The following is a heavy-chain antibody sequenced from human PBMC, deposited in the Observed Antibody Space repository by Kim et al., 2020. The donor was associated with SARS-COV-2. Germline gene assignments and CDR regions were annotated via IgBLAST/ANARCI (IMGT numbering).Heavy chain of an antibody. CDR3: ARDIFCSGGSCYPIFDY. D-gene: IGHD2-15*01. J-gene: IGHJ4*02. Sequence: VTGRCTISRTNAKNSLYLQMNSLRAGDTAVYYCARDIFCSGGSCYPIFDYWGQGTLVTVSS. V-gene: IGHV3-11*06.